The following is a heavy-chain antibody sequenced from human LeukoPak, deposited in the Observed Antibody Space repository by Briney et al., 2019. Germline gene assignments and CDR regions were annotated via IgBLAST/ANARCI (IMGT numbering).Heavy chain of an antibody. D-gene: IGHD3-3*01. CDR2: IGSTGGIT. Sequence: GGSLRLSCAASGFTFSSYAMSWVRQAPGKGLEWVSLIGSTGGITYYADSVKGRFTISRDNSKSTLYLQMNSLRAEDTAIYYCARVDFWSGYFHFDYWGQGTLVTVSS. CDR3: ARVDFWSGYFHFDY. V-gene: IGHV3-23*01. CDR1: GFTFSSYA. J-gene: IGHJ4*02.